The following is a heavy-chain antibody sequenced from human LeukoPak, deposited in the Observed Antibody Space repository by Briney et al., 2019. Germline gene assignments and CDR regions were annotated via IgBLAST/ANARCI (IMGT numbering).Heavy chain of an antibody. Sequence: SETLSLTCTVSGGSISSGDYYWSWIRQPPGKGLEWIGYIYYSGSTYYNPSLKSRVTISVDTSKNQFSLKLSSVTAADTAVYYCARGAAAAGTIGYYYGMDVWGKGTTVTVSS. CDR3: ARGAAAAGTIGYYYGMDV. V-gene: IGHV4-30-4*01. J-gene: IGHJ6*04. CDR2: IYYSGST. CDR1: GGSISSGDYY. D-gene: IGHD6-13*01.